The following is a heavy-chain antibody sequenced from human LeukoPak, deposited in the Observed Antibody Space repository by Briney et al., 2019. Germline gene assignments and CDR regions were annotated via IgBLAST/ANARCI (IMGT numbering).Heavy chain of an antibody. CDR2: IVVGSGNT. Sequence: SVKVSCKASGFTFTSSAMQWVRQARGQRLEWIGWIVVGSGNTNYAQKFQERVTITRDMSTSTAYMELSSLRSEDTAVYYCAAVPDYYDSSGYYFYFDYRGQGTLVTVSS. CDR3: AAVPDYYDSSGYYFYFDY. D-gene: IGHD3-22*01. J-gene: IGHJ4*02. CDR1: GFTFTSSA. V-gene: IGHV1-58*02.